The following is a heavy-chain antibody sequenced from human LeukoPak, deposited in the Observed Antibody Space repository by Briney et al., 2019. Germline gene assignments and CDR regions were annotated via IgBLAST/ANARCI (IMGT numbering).Heavy chain of an antibody. CDR1: GGSISSGGYY. V-gene: IGHV4-31*03. CDR3: ARRVGATNYNWFDP. Sequence: SETLSLTCTVSGGSISSGGYYWSWIRQHLGKGLEWIGYIYYSGSTYYNPSLKSRVTISVDTSKNQFSLKLSSVTAADTAVYYCARRVGATNYNWFDPWGQGTLVTVSS. J-gene: IGHJ5*02. D-gene: IGHD1-26*01. CDR2: IYYSGST.